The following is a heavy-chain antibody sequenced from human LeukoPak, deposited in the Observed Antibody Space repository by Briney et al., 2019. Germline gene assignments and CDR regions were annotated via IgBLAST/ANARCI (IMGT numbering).Heavy chain of an antibody. CDR2: IHYSGST. CDR1: GGSISSYY. Sequence: SETLSLTCTVSGGSISSYYWSWVRQPPGKGLEWIGYIHYSGSTSYNPSLKSRVTISVDTSKNQISLKVRSATAADTAVYYCARTTEDCSSTSCYQYWFDPWGQGTLVTVSS. CDR3: ARTTEDCSSTSCYQYWFDP. J-gene: IGHJ5*02. D-gene: IGHD2-2*01. V-gene: IGHV4-59*01.